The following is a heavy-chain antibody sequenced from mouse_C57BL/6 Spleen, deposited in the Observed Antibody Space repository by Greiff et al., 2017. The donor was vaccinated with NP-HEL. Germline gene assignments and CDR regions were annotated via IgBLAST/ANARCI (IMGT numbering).Heavy chain of an antibody. CDR1: GYAFTNYL. D-gene: IGHD2-5*01. J-gene: IGHJ4*01. Sequence: QVQLQQSGAELVRPGTSVKVSCKASGYAFTNYLIEWVKQRPGQGLEWIGVINPGSGGTNYNEKFKGKATLTADKSSSTAYMQLSSLTSEDSAVYFCARRAYSNYMDYWGQGTSVTVSS. V-gene: IGHV1-54*01. CDR2: INPGSGGT. CDR3: ARRAYSNYMDY.